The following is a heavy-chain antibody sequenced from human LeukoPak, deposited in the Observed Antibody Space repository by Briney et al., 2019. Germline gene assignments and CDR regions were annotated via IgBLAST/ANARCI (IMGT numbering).Heavy chain of an antibody. D-gene: IGHD4-17*01. CDR3: AKGITPTIYGDYSDYYYGMDV. J-gene: IGHJ6*02. Sequence: LSLTCTVSGGSLSNFYWSWIRQSPGKGLEWVSGISWNSGSIGYADSVKGRFTISRDNAKNSLYLQMNSLRAEDTALYYCAKGITPTIYGDYSDYYYGMDVWGQGTAVTVSS. V-gene: IGHV3-9*01. CDR2: ISWNSGSI. CDR1: GGSLSNFY.